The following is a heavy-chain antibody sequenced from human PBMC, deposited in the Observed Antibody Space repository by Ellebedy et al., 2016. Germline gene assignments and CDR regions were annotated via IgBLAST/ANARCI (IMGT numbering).Heavy chain of an antibody. CDR1: GGSFSGYY. Sequence: SETLSLXXAVYGGSFSGYYWSWIRQPPGKGLEWIGEINHSGSTNYNPSLKSRVTISVDTSKNQFSLKLSSVTAADTAVYYCAILYASGTTADYWGQGALVTVSS. CDR3: AILYASGTTADY. CDR2: INHSGST. D-gene: IGHD3-10*01. V-gene: IGHV4-34*01. J-gene: IGHJ4*02.